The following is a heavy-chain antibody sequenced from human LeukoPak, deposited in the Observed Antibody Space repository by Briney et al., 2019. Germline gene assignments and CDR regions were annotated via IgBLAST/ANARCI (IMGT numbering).Heavy chain of an antibody. CDR2: IKSKAHGGTL. CDR3: ATDRDATHLNY. D-gene: IGHD5-24*01. V-gene: IGHV3-15*01. J-gene: IGHJ4*02. CDR1: GFTLSNYA. Sequence: GGSLRLSCAASGFTLSNYAMTWVRHAPGKGLEWVGRIKSKAHGGTLEYAAPVKGRFTISRDDSENTLYLQMSSLKTEDTAVYYCATDRDATHLNYWGQGTLVTVSS.